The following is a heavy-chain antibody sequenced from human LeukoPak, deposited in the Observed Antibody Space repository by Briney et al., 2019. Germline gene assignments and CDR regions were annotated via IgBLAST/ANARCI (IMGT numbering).Heavy chain of an antibody. CDR2: IKQDGSDK. CDR3: AALAYCGGDCYRGNFDY. CDR1: TFNFSHIW. Sequence: GGSLRLSCAASTFNFSHIWMYWLRQAPGKGLEWVANIKQDGSDKHYVESVKGRFTISRDNSKNTLYLQMNSLRAEDTAVYYCAALAYCGGDCYRGNFDYWGQGTLVTVSS. D-gene: IGHD2-21*02. J-gene: IGHJ4*02. V-gene: IGHV3-7*01.